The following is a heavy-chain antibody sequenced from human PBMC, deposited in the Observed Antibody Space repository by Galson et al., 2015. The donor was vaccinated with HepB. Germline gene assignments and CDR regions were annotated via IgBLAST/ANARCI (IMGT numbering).Heavy chain of an antibody. CDR3: ARDDCSGGNCYLYYFEY. Sequence: SVKVSCKASGYTFISYGISWVRQAPGQGLEWMGWISAYNGNTNYAQKLQGRVTMTTDTSTSTAYMELRSLRSDDTAVYYCARDDCSGGNCYLYYFEYWGQGTLVTVSS. D-gene: IGHD2-15*01. J-gene: IGHJ4*02. V-gene: IGHV1-18*01. CDR1: GYTFISYG. CDR2: ISAYNGNT.